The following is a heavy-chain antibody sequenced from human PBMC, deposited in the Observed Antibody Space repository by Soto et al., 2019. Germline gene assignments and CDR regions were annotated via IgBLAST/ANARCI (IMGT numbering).Heavy chain of an antibody. V-gene: IGHV3-7*05. D-gene: IGHD3-3*01. CDR2: IMEDGSEK. J-gene: IGHJ4*02. Sequence: EVQLVESGGGLVQPGGSLRLSCAASGFTFSGYWMKWVRQAPGKGLEWVATIMEDGSEKNYVDSVKGRFTISRDSAKNSVHLQMNSLKVEDTALYYCASTRGYRGQGTLVTVSS. CDR3: ASTRGY. CDR1: GFTFSGYW.